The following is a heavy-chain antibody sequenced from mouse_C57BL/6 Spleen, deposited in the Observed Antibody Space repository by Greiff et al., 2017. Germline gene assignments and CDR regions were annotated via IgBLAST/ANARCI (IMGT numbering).Heavy chain of an antibody. J-gene: IGHJ3*01. V-gene: IGHV1-80*01. CDR1: GYAFSSYW. D-gene: IGHD1-1*01. CDR3: ARGEVITTVVAEGSWFAY. Sequence: VQLQHSGAELVKPGASVKISCKASGYAFSSYWMNWVKQRPGKGLEWIGQIYPGDGDTNYNGKFKGKATLTADKSSSTAYMQLSSLTSEDSAVYFCARGEVITTVVAEGSWFAYWGQGTLVTVSA. CDR2: IYPGDGDT.